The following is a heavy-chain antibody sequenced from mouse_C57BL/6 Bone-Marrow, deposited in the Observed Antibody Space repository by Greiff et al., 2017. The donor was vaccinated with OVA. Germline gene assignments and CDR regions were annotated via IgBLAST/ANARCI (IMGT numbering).Heavy chain of an antibody. Sequence: QVQLKQSGAELVRPGASVKLSCKASGYTFTDYYINWVKQRPGQGLEWIARIYPGSGNTYYNEKFKGKATLTAEKSSSTAYMQLSSLTSEDSAVYFCARKDYYGVDYWGQGTTLTVSS. CDR1: GYTFTDYY. J-gene: IGHJ2*01. D-gene: IGHD1-2*01. CDR2: IYPGSGNT. V-gene: IGHV1-76*01. CDR3: ARKDYYGVDY.